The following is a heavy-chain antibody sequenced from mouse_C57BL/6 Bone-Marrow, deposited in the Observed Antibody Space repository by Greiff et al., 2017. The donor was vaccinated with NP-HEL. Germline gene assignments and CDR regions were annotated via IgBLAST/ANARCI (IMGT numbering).Heavy chain of an antibody. D-gene: IGHD2-4*01. CDR3: ARIYDYDVHWYFDV. J-gene: IGHJ1*03. Sequence: EVQRVESGPGLVKPSQTVFLTCTVTGISITTGNYRWSWLRQFPGNKLEWIGYIYYSGTITYNPSLTSRTTITRDTPKNQFFLEMNSVTAEDTATYYCARIYDYDVHWYFDVWGTGTTVTVSS. V-gene: IGHV3-5*01. CDR2: IYYSGTI. CDR1: GISITTGNYR.